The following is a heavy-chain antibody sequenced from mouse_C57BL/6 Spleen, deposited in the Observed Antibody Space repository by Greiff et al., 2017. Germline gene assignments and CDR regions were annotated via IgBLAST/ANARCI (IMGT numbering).Heavy chain of an antibody. CDR1: GYTFTDYE. CDR2: IDPATGGT. D-gene: IGHD3-2*02. Sequence: LQQSGAELVRPGASVTLSCKASGYTFTDYEMHWVKQTPVHGLEWIGAIDPATGGTAYNQKFKGKAILTADKSSSTAYMELRSLTSEDSAVYYCTRATQATAMDYWGQGTSVTVSS. CDR3: TRATQATAMDY. J-gene: IGHJ4*01. V-gene: IGHV1-15*01.